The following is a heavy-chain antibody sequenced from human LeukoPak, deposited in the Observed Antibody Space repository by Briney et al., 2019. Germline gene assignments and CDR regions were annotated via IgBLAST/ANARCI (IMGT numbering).Heavy chain of an antibody. V-gene: IGHV4-39*01. CDR3: ARQTSSWYPEFDY. CDR1: GGSISSSSYY. CDR2: IYYSGST. Sequence: SETLSLTCTVSGGSISSSSYYWGWIRQPPGKGLEWIGSIYYSGSTYYNPSLKSRVTISVDTSKNQFSLKLSSVTAADTAVYYCARQTSSWYPEFDYWGQGTLVTISS. D-gene: IGHD6-13*01. J-gene: IGHJ4*02.